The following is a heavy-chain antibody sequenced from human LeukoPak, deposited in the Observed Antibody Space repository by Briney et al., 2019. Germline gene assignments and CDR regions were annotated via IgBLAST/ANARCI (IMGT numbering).Heavy chain of an antibody. CDR1: GFTFSSYG. D-gene: IGHD1-26*01. J-gene: IGHJ4*02. CDR2: ISYDGSNK. Sequence: GGSLRLSCAASGFTFSSYGMHWVRQAPGKGLEWVAVISYDGSNKYYTDSVKGRFTISRDNSKNTLYLQMNSLRAEDTTVYYCAKDSGSYQPVDYWGQGTLVTVSS. CDR3: AKDSGSYQPVDY. V-gene: IGHV3-30*18.